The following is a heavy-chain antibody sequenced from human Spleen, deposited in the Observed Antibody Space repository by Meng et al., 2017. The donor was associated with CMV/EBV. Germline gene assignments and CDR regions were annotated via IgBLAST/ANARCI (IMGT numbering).Heavy chain of an antibody. CDR1: GYTLTAYY. V-gene: IGHV1-2*02. Sequence: ASVKVSCKASGYTLTAYYIHWVRQAPGQGLEWMGWINPQSGGTKYAQKFQGRVTMTRDTSTAYMELTRLGSDDTAVYFCARGEVVMKYYEGMDVWGQGTTVTVSS. D-gene: IGHD3-22*01. CDR3: ARGEVVMKYYEGMDV. CDR2: INPQSGGT. J-gene: IGHJ6*02.